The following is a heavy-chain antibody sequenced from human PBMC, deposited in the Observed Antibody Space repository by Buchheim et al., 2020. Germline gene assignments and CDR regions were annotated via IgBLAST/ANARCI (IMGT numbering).Heavy chain of an antibody. V-gene: IGHV4-30-4*01. CDR2: IYYSGST. CDR3: ARDVGVRDYYYGMDV. CDR1: GGSISSGDYY. D-gene: IGHD3-3*01. J-gene: IGHJ6*02. Sequence: QVQLQESGPGLVKPSQTLSLTCTVSGGSISSGDYYWSWIRQPPGKGLEWIGYIYYSGSTYYNPSLKSRVTISVEPSKNPFSLKRSSVTAADTAVYYCARDVGVRDYYYGMDVWGQGTT.